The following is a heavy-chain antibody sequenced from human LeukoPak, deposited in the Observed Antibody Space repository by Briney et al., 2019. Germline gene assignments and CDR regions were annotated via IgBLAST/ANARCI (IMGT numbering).Heavy chain of an antibody. CDR2: CGTDGDT. Sequence: GESLRLSCAASGFTFSSYAMNWVRQAPGKGLEWVSACGTDGDTYYTDSVRGRFTISRDNARNTAYLQMSSLRAEDTAVYYCAQKTPGTHPFDYWGQGTLVTVSS. J-gene: IGHJ4*02. CDR3: AQKTPGTHPFDY. CDR1: GFTFSSYA. D-gene: IGHD6-13*01. V-gene: IGHV3-23*01.